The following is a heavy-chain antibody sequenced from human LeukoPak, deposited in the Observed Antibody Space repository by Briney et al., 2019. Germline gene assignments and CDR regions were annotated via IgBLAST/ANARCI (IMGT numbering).Heavy chain of an antibody. CDR2: ISYDGSNK. Sequence: PGGSLRLSCAASGFTFSSHAMTWVRQAPGKGLEWVAVISYDGSNKYYADSVKGRFTISRDNSKNTLYLQMNSLRAEDTAVYYCAKSGYSYALGAFDIWGQGTMVTVSS. V-gene: IGHV3-30*18. J-gene: IGHJ3*02. CDR1: GFTFSSHA. D-gene: IGHD5-18*01. CDR3: AKSGYSYALGAFDI.